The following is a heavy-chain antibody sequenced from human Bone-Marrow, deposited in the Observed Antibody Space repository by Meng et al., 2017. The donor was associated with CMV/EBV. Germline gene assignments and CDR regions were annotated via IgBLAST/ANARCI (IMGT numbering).Heavy chain of an antibody. CDR3: ARAAENYDFWSGYYYYYYGMHV. Sequence: ASVKVSCKASGYTFTSYGISWVRQAPGQGLEWMGWISAYNGNTNYAQKLQGRVTMTTDTSTSTAYMELRSLRSDDTAVYYCARAAENYDFWSGYYYYYYGMHVWGQGTTVTVSS. D-gene: IGHD3-3*01. V-gene: IGHV1-18*01. CDR2: ISAYNGNT. CDR1: GYTFTSYG. J-gene: IGHJ6*02.